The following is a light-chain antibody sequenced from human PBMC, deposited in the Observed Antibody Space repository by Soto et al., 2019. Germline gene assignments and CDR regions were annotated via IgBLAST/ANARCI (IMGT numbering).Light chain of an antibody. V-gene: IGLV1-40*01. J-gene: IGLJ3*02. CDR2: GNS. Sequence: QSVLTQPPSVSGAPGQRVTISCTGSRSNIGAGYDVHWYQQVPGTAPKLLIYGNSNRPSGVPDRFSGSKSGTSASLAITGLQAEDEADFYCQSYDSSLSASVFGGGTQLTVL. CDR3: QSYDSSLSASV. CDR1: RSNIGAGYD.